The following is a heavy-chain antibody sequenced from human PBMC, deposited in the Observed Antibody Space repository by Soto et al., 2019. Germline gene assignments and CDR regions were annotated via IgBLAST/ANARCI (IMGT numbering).Heavy chain of an antibody. V-gene: IGHV3-74*01. CDR2: VVSDGSNT. CDR3: ARERVVTGIRRYYYGMDV. D-gene: IGHD2-21*02. Sequence: VGSLRLSCAASGFSFSSFWMHWVRQAPGKGLEWVSRVVSDGSNTNNADSVEGRFTISRDNAKNTLYLQMNSLRAEDTAVYYCARERVVTGIRRYYYGMDVWGQGTTVTVSS. J-gene: IGHJ6*02. CDR1: GFSFSSFW.